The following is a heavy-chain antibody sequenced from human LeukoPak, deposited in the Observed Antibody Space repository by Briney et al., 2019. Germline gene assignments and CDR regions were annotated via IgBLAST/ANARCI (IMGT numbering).Heavy chain of an antibody. J-gene: IGHJ4*02. D-gene: IGHD2-2*01. Sequence: PGTSLRLSCAASGFTFSHYAMHWVRQAPGKGLEWVAVIWYDGSHDTYTDSVKGRFTVSRGNFKNVLHLQMNSLRVEDTAVYYCAKEGDYCSSSGCHKRGIDYWGQGTLVTVSS. CDR2: IWYDGSHD. CDR3: AKEGDYCSSSGCHKRGIDY. CDR1: GFTFSHYA. V-gene: IGHV3-33*06.